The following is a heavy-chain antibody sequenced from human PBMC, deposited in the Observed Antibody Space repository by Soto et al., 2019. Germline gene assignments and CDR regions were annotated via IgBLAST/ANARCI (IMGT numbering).Heavy chain of an antibody. CDR1: GFMFSMYR. D-gene: IGHD3-10*01. V-gene: IGHV3-74*03. CDR3: TRGRRPSASGTGAY. Sequence: PGGSRRLSCEASGFMFSMYRMHWVRQVPGKGPVWVSRXNEDGVTTTYADSVKGRFTISRDNDKNTIDLQLDSLRVEDTAMYYCTRGRRPSASGTGAYWAPGDQVTVSS. CDR2: XNEDGVTT. J-gene: IGHJ4*02.